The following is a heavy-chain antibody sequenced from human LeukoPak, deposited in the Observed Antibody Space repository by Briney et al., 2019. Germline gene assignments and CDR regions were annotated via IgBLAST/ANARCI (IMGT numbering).Heavy chain of an antibody. D-gene: IGHD2-2*01. V-gene: IGHV4-59*08. Sequence: PPETLSLTCTVSGGSISSYYWYWIRQPPGEGLEWIGHIDYSGSANYNSSLKSRVTITIDTSKKELSLKLSSVTAADTAVYYCARLLSGSTTWHIDYWGQGTLVTVST. CDR1: GGSISSYY. CDR2: IDYSGSA. CDR3: ARLLSGSTTWHIDY. J-gene: IGHJ4*02.